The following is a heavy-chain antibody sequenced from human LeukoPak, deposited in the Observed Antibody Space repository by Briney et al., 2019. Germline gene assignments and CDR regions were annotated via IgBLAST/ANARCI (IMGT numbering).Heavy chain of an antibody. CDR1: GFTFGDYA. Sequence: PGRSLRLSCTASGFTFGDYAMSWFRQAPGKGLEWVGFIRSKAYGGTTEYAASVKGRFTISRDDFKSIAYLQMNSLKTEDSAVYYCTRYSSSSGTDYWGQGTLVTVSS. CDR3: TRYSSSSGTDY. D-gene: IGHD6-6*01. J-gene: IGHJ4*02. V-gene: IGHV3-49*03. CDR2: IRSKAYGGTT.